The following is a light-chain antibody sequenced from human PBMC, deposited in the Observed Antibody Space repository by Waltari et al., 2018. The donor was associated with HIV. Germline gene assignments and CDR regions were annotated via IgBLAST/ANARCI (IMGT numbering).Light chain of an antibody. J-gene: IGLJ1*01. Sequence: QSVLTQPPSASGTPGRRVTISCSGSGSNIGGNTVKWYQHLPGTAPRLLFYGDDQRPAGVPDRFSGSKSDTSASLAISGLQSEDEADYYCAAWDDSLKGYVFGTGTKVTVL. V-gene: IGLV1-44*01. CDR2: GDD. CDR3: AAWDDSLKGYV. CDR1: GSNIGGNT.